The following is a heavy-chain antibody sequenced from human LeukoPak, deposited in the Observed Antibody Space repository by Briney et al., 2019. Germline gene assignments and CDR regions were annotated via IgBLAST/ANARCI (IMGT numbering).Heavy chain of an antibody. D-gene: IGHD3-9*01. CDR1: VYTFTSYD. V-gene: IGHV1-8*01. CDR3: ARGQPSKTIRYFDWLLSHWFDP. CDR2: MNSKSGNT. Sequence: ASVKVSCKASVYTFTSYDINWVRRATGQGVEWMGWMNSKSGNTGYAQKFQGRVTMTRNTSISTAYMELSRLRSEDTAVYYCARGQPSKTIRYFDWLLSHWFDPWGQGTLVTVSS. J-gene: IGHJ5*02.